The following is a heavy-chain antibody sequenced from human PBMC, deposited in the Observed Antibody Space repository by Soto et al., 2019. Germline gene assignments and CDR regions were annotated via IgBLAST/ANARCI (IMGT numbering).Heavy chain of an antibody. CDR1: GFTFRSYG. J-gene: IGHJ6*02. D-gene: IGHD1-1*01. V-gene: IGHV3-30*18. CDR3: AKELGWELQLSHPYYIPGMDV. Sequence: ESGGGVVQPGRSLRLSCAASGFTFRSYGMHWVRQAPGKGLEWVALMSFDGSNKYYADSVRGRFTISSDNSKSTLYLQMDIRRPAETAGYYCAKELGWELQLSHPYYIPGMDVWGQGPAVTVSS. CDR2: MSFDGSNK.